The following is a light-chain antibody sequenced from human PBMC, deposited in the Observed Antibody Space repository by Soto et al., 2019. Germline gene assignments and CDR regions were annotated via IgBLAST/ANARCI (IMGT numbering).Light chain of an antibody. CDR1: RSNIGSNF. CDR3: AAWDDSLSGQV. Sequence: QPVLTQTPSASGTPGQRVTISCSGSRSNIGSNFVFWYQQLPGTAPKLLIYSNDQRPSGVPARFSGSRSGTSASLAISGLRSEDEADYYCAAWDDSLSGQVFGGGTKLTVL. CDR2: SND. V-gene: IGLV1-47*02. J-gene: IGLJ2*01.